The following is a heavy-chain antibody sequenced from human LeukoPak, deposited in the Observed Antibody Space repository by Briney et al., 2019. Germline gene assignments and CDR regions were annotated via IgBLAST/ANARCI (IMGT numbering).Heavy chain of an antibody. CDR1: GFTFSDYT. CDR3: ARERVTTTSFDY. Sequence: EGSLRLSCAASGFTFSDYTMHWVRQAPGKGLEWVANIKQDGGSKNYVDSVKGRFTISRDNAKNSLYLQMNNLRVEDTAVYYCARERVTTTSFDYWGQGVLDTVSS. J-gene: IGHJ4*02. D-gene: IGHD2/OR15-2a*01. CDR2: IKQDGGSK. V-gene: IGHV3-7*01.